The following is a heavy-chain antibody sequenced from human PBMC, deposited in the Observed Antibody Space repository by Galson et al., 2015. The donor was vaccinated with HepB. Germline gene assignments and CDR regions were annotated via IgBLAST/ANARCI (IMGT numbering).Heavy chain of an antibody. J-gene: IGHJ4*02. CDR2: ISSSSSYI. CDR3: ASKHDYYDSSGSWDLDY. Sequence: SLRLSCAASGFTFSSYSMNWVRQAPGKGLEWVSSISSSSSYIYYADSVKGRFTISRDNAKNSLYLQMNSLRAEDTAVYYCASKHDYYDSSGSWDLDYWGQGTLVTVSS. CDR1: GFTFSSYS. V-gene: IGHV3-21*01. D-gene: IGHD3-22*01.